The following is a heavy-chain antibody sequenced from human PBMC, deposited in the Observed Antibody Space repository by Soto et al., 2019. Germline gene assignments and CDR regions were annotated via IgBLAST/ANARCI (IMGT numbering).Heavy chain of an antibody. Sequence: EVQLLESGGGLVQPGGSLRLSCAASGFTFSSYAMSWVRQAPGKGLEWVSAISGSGGSTYYADSVKGRFTISRDNSKNMLYLQMTGLRAEDTGGYYCAKGRGCCSSCSCYVGSDYWGQGTLVTVSS. CDR2: ISGSGGST. CDR1: GFTFSSYA. D-gene: IGHD2-2*01. J-gene: IGHJ4*02. V-gene: IGHV3-23*01. CDR3: AKGRGCCSSCSCYVGSDY.